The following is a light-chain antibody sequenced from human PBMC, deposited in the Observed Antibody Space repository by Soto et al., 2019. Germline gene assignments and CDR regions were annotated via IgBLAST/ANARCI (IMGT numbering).Light chain of an antibody. CDR1: SRDIGNYNY. CDR2: EVN. CDR3: SSYTSSSTYV. V-gene: IGLV2-18*02. J-gene: IGLJ1*01. Sequence: QSALTQPASVSGSPGQSITISCTGTSRDIGNYNYVSWYQQPPGTAPKLMIFEVNNRPAGVPDRFSGSKSGNTASLTISGLQAEDEAVYYCSSYTSSSTYVFGTGTKLTVL.